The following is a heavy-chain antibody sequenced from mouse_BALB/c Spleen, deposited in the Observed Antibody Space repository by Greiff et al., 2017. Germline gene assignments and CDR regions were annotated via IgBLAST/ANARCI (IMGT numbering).Heavy chain of an antibody. CDR1: GYTFTNYW. CDR2: IYPGGGYT. CDR3: ARGATVEDYYAMDY. D-gene: IGHD1-1*01. V-gene: IGHV1-63*02. J-gene: IGHJ4*01. Sequence: VQLQQSGPELVKPGASVKISCKASGYTFTNYWLGWVKQRPGHGLEWIGDIYPGGGYTNYNEKFKGKATLTADTSSSTAYMQLSSLTSEDSAVYFCARGATVEDYYAMDYWGQGTSVTVSS.